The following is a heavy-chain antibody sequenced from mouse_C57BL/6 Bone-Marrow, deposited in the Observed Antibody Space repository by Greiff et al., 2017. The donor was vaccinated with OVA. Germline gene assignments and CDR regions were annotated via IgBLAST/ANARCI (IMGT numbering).Heavy chain of an antibody. CDR1: GFTFSSYG. J-gene: IGHJ1*03. V-gene: IGHV5-6*01. CDR3: ARHHYYGSRYFDV. Sequence: EVKLMESGGDLVKPGGSLKLSCAASGFTFSSYGMSWVRPTPDKRLEWVATISSGGSYTYYPDSVKGRFTISSDNAKNTLYRKMSSLKSEDTAMYYCARHHYYGSRYFDVWGTGTTVTVSS. D-gene: IGHD1-1*01. CDR2: ISSGGSYT.